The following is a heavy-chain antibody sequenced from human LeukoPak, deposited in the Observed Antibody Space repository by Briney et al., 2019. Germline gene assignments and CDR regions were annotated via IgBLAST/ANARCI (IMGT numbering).Heavy chain of an antibody. V-gene: IGHV4-34*01. CDR3: ARTYYYGSGSYRYYYYYYMDV. J-gene: IGHJ6*03. Sequence: SDTLSLTCAVYGGSFSGYYWSWIRQPPGKGLEWIGEINHSGSTNYNPSLKSRVTISVDTSKNQFSLKLSSVTAADTAVYYCARTYYYGSGSYRYYYYYYMDVWGKGTTVTISS. D-gene: IGHD3-10*01. CDR1: GGSFSGYY. CDR2: INHSGST.